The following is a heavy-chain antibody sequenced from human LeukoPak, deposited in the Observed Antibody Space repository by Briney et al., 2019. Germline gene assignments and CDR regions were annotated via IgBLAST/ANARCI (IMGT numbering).Heavy chain of an antibody. V-gene: IGHV3-23*01. Sequence: PGGSLRLSCAASGFIFSSYGMTWVRQAPGKGLDCVSGISGSGARTDYAGSVKGRFTISRDNAKNTLYLQMNSLRAEDTAVYYCAKGSREWELLDAFDIWGQGTMVTVSS. J-gene: IGHJ3*02. CDR3: AKGSREWELLDAFDI. CDR2: ISGSGART. D-gene: IGHD1-26*01. CDR1: GFIFSSYG.